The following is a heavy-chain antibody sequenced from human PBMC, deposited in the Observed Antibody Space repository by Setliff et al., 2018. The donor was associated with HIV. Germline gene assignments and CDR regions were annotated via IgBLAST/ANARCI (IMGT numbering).Heavy chain of an antibody. D-gene: IGHD3-10*01. CDR1: GGSIVSGGHY. V-gene: IGHV4-31*03. Sequence: SETLSLTCTVSGGSIVSGGHYWNWIRQLPGKGLEWIGYIHYSGRPYYSPSLESRITISVDTSKNQFSLKPSSVTAADTAVYYCARSLSGSGSYLDYWGQGTLVTVSS. J-gene: IGHJ4*03. CDR3: ARSLSGSGSYLDY. CDR2: IHYSGRP.